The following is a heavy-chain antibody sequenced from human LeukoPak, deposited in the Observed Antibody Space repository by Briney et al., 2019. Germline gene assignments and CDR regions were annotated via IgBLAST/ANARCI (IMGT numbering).Heavy chain of an antibody. CDR3: ATYGSGSYYNASLDY. D-gene: IGHD3-10*01. J-gene: IGHJ4*02. Sequence: SVKVSCKASGGTFSSYAISWVRQAPGQGLEWMGGIIPIFGTANYAQKFQGRVTITADESTSTAYMELSSLRSEDTAVYYCATYGSGSYYNASLDYWGQGTLVTVSS. CDR2: IIPIFGTA. CDR1: GGTFSSYA. V-gene: IGHV1-69*13.